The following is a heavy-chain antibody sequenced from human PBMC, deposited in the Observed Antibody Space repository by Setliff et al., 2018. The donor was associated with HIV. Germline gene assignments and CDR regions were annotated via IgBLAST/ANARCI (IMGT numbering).Heavy chain of an antibody. J-gene: IGHJ4*01. Sequence: GGSLRLSCAASGFTFSSYWMHWVRQAPGKGLVWVSRINTDGTNTNYADSVKGRFTISRDNTKNTVYLQMNSLRVEDTAVYYCVREGWTGYYDYWGHGTLVTVST. CDR1: GFTFSSYW. CDR3: VREGWTGYYDY. D-gene: IGHD3-9*01. V-gene: IGHV3-74*01. CDR2: INTDGTNT.